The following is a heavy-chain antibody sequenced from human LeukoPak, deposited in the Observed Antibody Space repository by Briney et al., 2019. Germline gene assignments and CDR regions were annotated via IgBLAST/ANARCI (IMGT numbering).Heavy chain of an antibody. CDR3: ARAGAYCSSTSCYDGYYGMDV. Sequence: SVKVSRKSSGGTFSIYAISWVRQAPGQGLEWMGGIIPIFGTANYAQKFQGRVTITADESTSIAYMELSSLRSEDTAVYYCARAGAYCSSTSCYDGYYGMDVCGQGTTVTVSS. CDR2: IIPIFGTA. V-gene: IGHV1-69*13. D-gene: IGHD2-2*01. CDR1: GGTFSIYA. J-gene: IGHJ6*02.